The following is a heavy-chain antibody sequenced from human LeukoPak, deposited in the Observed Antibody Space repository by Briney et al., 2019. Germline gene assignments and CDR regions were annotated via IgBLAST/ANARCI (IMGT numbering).Heavy chain of an antibody. CDR1: GDSLNTYY. CDR3: ARVVQGVGTSNWFDP. V-gene: IGHV4-59*01. J-gene: IGHJ5*02. D-gene: IGHD2-21*02. Sequence: SETLSLTCTVSGDSLNTYYWTWIRQTPGKELEWIGFVASSGTSNYNPSLKSRVSISIDTSKNQFSLALTSVTPEDTAVYYCARVVQGVGTSNWFDPWGQGTLVSVSS. CDR2: VASSGTS.